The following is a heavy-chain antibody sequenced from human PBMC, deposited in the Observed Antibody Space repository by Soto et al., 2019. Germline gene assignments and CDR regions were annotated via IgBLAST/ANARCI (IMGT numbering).Heavy chain of an antibody. D-gene: IGHD5-12*01. V-gene: IGHV3-64D*06. CDR2: ISSNGDST. CDR3: VNEEMATRPLGY. J-gene: IGHJ4*02. CDR1: GFTFSSRA. Sequence: PGGSLRLSCSASGFTFSSRAMHWVRQAPGKGLEYVSAISSNGDSTYYADSVKGRFTISRDNSKNTLYLQMSSLRAEDTAVYYCVNEEMATRPLGYWGQGTLVTVSS.